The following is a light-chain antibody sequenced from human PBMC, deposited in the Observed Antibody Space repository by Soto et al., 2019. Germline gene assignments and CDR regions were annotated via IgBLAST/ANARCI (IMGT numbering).Light chain of an antibody. Sequence: DIQMTQSPSSLSASVGDRVTITCRASQSISSYLNWYQQKPGKAPKLLIYAASSLQSGVPSRFSGSGSGTDLTLTISSLQTADFATYYCQQSYSTPRTFGQGTKVESK. CDR2: AAS. V-gene: IGKV1-39*01. CDR1: QSISSY. CDR3: QQSYSTPRT. J-gene: IGKJ1*01.